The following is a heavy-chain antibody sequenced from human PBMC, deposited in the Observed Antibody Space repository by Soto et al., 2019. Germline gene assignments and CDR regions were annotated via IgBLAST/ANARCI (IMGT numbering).Heavy chain of an antibody. J-gene: IGHJ6*02. V-gene: IGHV1-18*01. CDR1: GYNFASYT. D-gene: IGHD2-2*02. CDR3: ARGGDCSSTSCYTPNYYDGMDV. Sequence: VQVVQSGAEVKMAGASVKVSCQASGYNFASYTINWVRQAPGQGLEWVGRISAYNGERNYAPKFQGRVTMATDRSTSTAYMELKSLRSDDTAVYYCARGGDCSSTSCYTPNYYDGMDVWGQGTTVTVS. CDR2: ISAYNGER.